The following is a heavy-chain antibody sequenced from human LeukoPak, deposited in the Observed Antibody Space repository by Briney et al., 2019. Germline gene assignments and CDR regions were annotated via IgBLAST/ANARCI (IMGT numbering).Heavy chain of an antibody. CDR3: ARGDNWNDEVDWFDP. CDR1: GYTFTCYG. Sequence: ASVKVSCKASGYTFTCYGISWVRQAPRQGLEWTGSISAYNGNTNYAQKLQGRVTMTRDTSISTAYMELSRLRSDDTAVYYCARGDNWNDEVDWFDPWGQGTLVTVSS. D-gene: IGHD1-1*01. V-gene: IGHV1-18*01. J-gene: IGHJ5*02. CDR2: ISAYNGNT.